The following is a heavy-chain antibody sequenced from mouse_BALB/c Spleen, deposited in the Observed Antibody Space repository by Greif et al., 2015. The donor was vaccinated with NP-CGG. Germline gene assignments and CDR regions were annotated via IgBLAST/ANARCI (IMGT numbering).Heavy chain of an antibody. V-gene: IGHV14-3*02. D-gene: IGHD2-4*01. Sequence: EVQLQQSGAELVKPGASVKLSCTASGFNIKDTYMHWVKQRPEQGLEWIGRIDPANGNTKYDPKFQGKATITADTSSNTAYLQLSSLTSEDTAVYYCARSGYYDYDDRFAYWGQGTLVTVSA. CDR3: ARSGYYDYDDRFAY. CDR1: GFNIKDTY. CDR2: IDPANGNT. J-gene: IGHJ3*01.